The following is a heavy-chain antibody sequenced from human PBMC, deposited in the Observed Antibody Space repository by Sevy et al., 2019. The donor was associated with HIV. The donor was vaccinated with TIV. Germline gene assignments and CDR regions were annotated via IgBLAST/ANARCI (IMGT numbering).Heavy chain of an antibody. CDR3: ARGKSGYGYALNY. J-gene: IGHJ4*02. Sequence: GGSLRLSCAASGFTVNSNYMTWVRQAPGKGLEGVSVIHSDDTTYHADSVKDRFTISRDNFKNRRYLHMSGLRAEDTAVYYCARGKSGYGYALNYWGQGTLVTVSS. CDR2: IHSDDTT. V-gene: IGHV3-66*01. CDR1: GFTVNSNY. D-gene: IGHD5-18*01.